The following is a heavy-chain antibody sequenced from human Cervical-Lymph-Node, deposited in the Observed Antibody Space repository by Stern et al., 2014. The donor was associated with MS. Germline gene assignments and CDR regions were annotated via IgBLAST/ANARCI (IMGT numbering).Heavy chain of an antibody. CDR3: ARVIRTRTTAFDY. V-gene: IGHV4-30-4*01. CDR1: GDFITSGDYY. D-gene: IGHD1-14*01. J-gene: IGHJ4*02. CDR2: IYYSRRT. Sequence: QVQLQESGPGLVKPSQTLSLTCTVSGDFITSGDYYWSWIRQPPGKGLQFLGYIYYSRRTYYIPSLKSRLTMSIDMSKSQFSLQLSSVTAADTAMYYCARVIRTRTTAFDYWGPGTLVAVS.